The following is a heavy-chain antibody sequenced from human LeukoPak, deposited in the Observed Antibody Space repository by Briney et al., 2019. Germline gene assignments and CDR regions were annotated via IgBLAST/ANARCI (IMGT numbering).Heavy chain of an antibody. CDR3: ARAGGADRYYFDY. Sequence: SETLSLTCTVSGYSISSGYYWGWIRQPPGKGLEWIGSIYHSGSTYYNPSLKSRVTISVDTSKNQFSLKLSSVTAADTAVYYCARAGGADRYYFDYWGQGTLVTVSS. CDR2: IYHSGST. D-gene: IGHD3-16*01. CDR1: GYSISSGYY. V-gene: IGHV4-38-2*02. J-gene: IGHJ4*02.